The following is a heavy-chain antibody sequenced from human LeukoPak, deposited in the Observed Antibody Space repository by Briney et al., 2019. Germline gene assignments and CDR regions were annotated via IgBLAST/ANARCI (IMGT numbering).Heavy chain of an antibody. CDR3: AKAYYYGSGSYYNLPYYFDY. J-gene: IGHJ4*02. Sequence: GGSLRLSCAASGFTFSNYWMGWVRQAPGKGLEWVANIKQDGSEIYYVDSVKGRFTISRDTAKDSLYLQMNSLRAEDTALYYCAKAYYYGSGSYYNLPYYFDYWGQGTLVTVSS. CDR1: GFTFSNYW. D-gene: IGHD3-10*01. V-gene: IGHV3-7*03. CDR2: IKQDGSEI.